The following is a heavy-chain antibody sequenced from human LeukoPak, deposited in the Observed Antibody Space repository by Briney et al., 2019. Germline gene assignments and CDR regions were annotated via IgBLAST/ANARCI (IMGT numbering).Heavy chain of an antibody. CDR3: ARPSGSREFDY. CDR2: INAGNGNT. CDR1: GYTFTSYA. Sequence: ASVKVSCKASGYTFTSYAMHWVRQAPGQRLEWMGWINAGNGNTKYSQKFQGRVTTTRDTSASTAYMELSSLRSEDTAVYYCARPSGSREFDYWGQGTLVTVSS. J-gene: IGHJ4*02. V-gene: IGHV1-3*01. D-gene: IGHD1-26*01.